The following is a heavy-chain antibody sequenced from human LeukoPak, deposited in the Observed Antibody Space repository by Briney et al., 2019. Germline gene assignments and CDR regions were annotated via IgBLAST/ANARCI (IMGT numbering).Heavy chain of an antibody. Sequence: ASVKVSCKASGYTFTGYYMHWVRQAPGQGLEWMGWINPNSGNTGYAQKFQGRVTITRNTSISTAYMELSSLRSEDTAVYYCARRNYYGSGSYYRPGYYYYMDVWGKGTTVTVSS. V-gene: IGHV1-8*03. D-gene: IGHD3-10*01. CDR3: ARRNYYGSGSYYRPGYYYYMDV. CDR1: GYTFTGYY. CDR2: INPNSGNT. J-gene: IGHJ6*03.